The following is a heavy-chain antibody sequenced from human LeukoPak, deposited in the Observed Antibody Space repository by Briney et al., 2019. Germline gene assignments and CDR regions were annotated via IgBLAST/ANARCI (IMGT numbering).Heavy chain of an antibody. CDR3: TTDQSSGYYYGLSYYYYYGMDV. CDR2: IKSKTDGGTT. J-gene: IGHJ6*02. CDR1: GFTFSNAW. D-gene: IGHD3-22*01. Sequence: GGSPRLSCAASGFTFSNAWMSWVRQAPGKGLEWVGRIKSKTDGGTTDYAAPVKGRFTISRDDSKNTLYLQMNSLKTEDTAVYYCTTDQSSGYYYGLSYYYYYGMDVWGQGTTVTVSS. V-gene: IGHV3-15*01.